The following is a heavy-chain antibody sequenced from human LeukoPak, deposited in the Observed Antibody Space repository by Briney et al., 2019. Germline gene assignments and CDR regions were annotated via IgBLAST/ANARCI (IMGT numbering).Heavy chain of an antibody. Sequence: ASVKVSCKASGYTFTSCAMHWVRQAPGQRLGWMGWINAGDGNTKYSQKFQGGVTITRDTSASTAYMELTSLRSEDTAVYYCARSTGYYDSSVPYNWFDPWGQGTLVTVSS. CDR2: INAGDGNT. J-gene: IGHJ5*02. V-gene: IGHV1-3*01. D-gene: IGHD3-22*01. CDR1: GYTFTSCA. CDR3: ARSTGYYDSSVPYNWFDP.